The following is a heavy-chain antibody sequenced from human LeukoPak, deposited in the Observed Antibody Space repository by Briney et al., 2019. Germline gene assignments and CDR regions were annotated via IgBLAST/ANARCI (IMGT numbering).Heavy chain of an antibody. Sequence: PGGSLRLSCAASGFTFSSHGMSWVRQAPGKGLEWVSGISGSDGSTNYADSVKGRFTISRENSKNTLYLQMNSLRAEDTAVYYCAKDSAKKYDDYWGQGTLVTVSS. J-gene: IGHJ4*02. CDR1: GFTFSSHG. CDR3: AKDSAKKYDDY. D-gene: IGHD2/OR15-2a*01. V-gene: IGHV3-23*01. CDR2: ISGSDGST.